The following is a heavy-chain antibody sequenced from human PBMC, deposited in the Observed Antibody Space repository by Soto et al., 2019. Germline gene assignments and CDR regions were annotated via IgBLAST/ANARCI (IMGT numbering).Heavy chain of an antibody. V-gene: IGHV4-59*01. Sequence: QVQLQESGPGLVKPSETLSLTCSVSGGSFSSYYWTWIRQPPGKGLEYIGSISYSGTANYNPSLRSRLTISLDTSKSQFSLKVSSVTAADTAVYYCAGQDSTSPFFGYWGQGTLVTVSS. J-gene: IGHJ4*02. CDR1: GGSFSSYY. D-gene: IGHD6-6*01. CDR3: AGQDSTSPFFGY. CDR2: ISYSGTA.